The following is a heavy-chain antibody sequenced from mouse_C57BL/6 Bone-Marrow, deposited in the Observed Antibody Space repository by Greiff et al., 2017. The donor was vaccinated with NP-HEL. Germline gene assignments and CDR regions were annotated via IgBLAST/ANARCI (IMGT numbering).Heavy chain of an antibody. CDR1: GYTFTSYW. CDR3: ARPVARYFDV. V-gene: IGHV1-72*01. Sequence: QVQLQQPGAELVKPGASVKLSCKASGYTFTSYWMHWVKQRPGRSLEWIGRIDPNSGGTKYNEKFKSKATLTVDKPSSTAYMQLSSLTSEDSAVYYCARPVARYFDVWGTGTTVTVSS. CDR2: IDPNSGGT. J-gene: IGHJ1*03. D-gene: IGHD1-1*01.